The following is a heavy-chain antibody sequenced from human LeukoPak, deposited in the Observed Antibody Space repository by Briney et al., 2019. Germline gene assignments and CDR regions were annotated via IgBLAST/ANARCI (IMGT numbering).Heavy chain of an antibody. Sequence: GGSLRLSCEGSGFIFSGFAMNWVRHTPEKGLEWVALIYRDGGRTFYADSVKGRFTISRDNSRNTVYLQLNSLRVEDTARYFFAKDRIPDGKNSPDCWGQGTQVTVSS. D-gene: IGHD5-24*01. CDR3: AKDRIPDGKNSPDC. J-gene: IGHJ4*02. CDR2: IYRDGGRT. CDR1: GFIFSGFA. V-gene: IGHV3-23*03.